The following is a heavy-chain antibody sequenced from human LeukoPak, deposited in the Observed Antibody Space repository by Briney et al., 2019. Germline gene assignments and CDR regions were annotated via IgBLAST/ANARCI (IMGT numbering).Heavy chain of an antibody. D-gene: IGHD3-10*01. V-gene: IGHV1-2*02. CDR1: GYTFSDYS. CDR3: ARGYYGSGSYYSPVGYYYYYTDV. J-gene: IGHJ6*03. Sequence: ASVKVSCKTSGYTFSDYSIHWVRQAPGQGLEWMGWINPKSGDTKSAQKFQGRVTMTGDTSISTIYMEVTRLRSDDTALYYCARGYYGSGSYYSPVGYYYYYTDVWGKGTTVTVSS. CDR2: INPKSGDT.